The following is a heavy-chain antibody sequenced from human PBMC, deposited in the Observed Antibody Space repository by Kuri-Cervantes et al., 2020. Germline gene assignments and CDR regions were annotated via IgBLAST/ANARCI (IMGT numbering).Heavy chain of an antibody. CDR3: ARGDPGYSYGFYYYYGMDV. CDR2: ISAYNGNT. CDR1: GYTFTSYG. D-gene: IGHD5-18*01. J-gene: IGHJ6*02. V-gene: IGHV1-18*01. Sequence: ASVKVSCKASGYTFTSYGISWVRQAPGQGLEWMGWISAYNGNTNYAQKLQGRVTMTTDTSTSTAYMELRSLRSDDTAAYYCARGDPGYSYGFYYYYGMDVWGQGTTVTVSS.